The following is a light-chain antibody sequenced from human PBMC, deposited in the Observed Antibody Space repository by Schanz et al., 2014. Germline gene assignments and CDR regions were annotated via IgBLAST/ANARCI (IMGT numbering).Light chain of an antibody. CDR1: QSVSSSF. CDR3: HQYGTSWWT. Sequence: EIVLTQSPGTLSLSPGERATLSCRASQSVSSSFLAWYQQKPGQAPRLLIYASSSRATGIPDRFSGSGSGTDFTLTISRLEPEDSAVYYCHQYGTSWWTFGQGTKVEVK. J-gene: IGKJ1*01. V-gene: IGKV3-20*01. CDR2: ASS.